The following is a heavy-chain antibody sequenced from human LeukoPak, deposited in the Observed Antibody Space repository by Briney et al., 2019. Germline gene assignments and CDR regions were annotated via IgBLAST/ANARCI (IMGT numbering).Heavy chain of an antibody. D-gene: IGHD5-24*01. J-gene: IGHJ4*02. CDR1: GGTFSSYA. CDR3: ARASGDGYTPAGFDY. V-gene: IGHV1-69*04. CDR2: IIPILGIA. Sequence: GASVKVSCKASGGTFSSYAISWVRQAPGQGLEWMGRIIPILGIANYAQKFQGRVTITADKSTSTAYMELSSLRSEDTAVYYCARASGDGYTPAGFDYWGQGTLVTVSS.